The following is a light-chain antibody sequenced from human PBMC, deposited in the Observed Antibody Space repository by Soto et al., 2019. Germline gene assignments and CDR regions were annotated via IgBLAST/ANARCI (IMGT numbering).Light chain of an antibody. Sequence: IVMSQSPATLSLSPGERVTLSCRASQSINSNLAWYQQKPGQAPRLLIYGESRRATGIPDRFSGSGSGTDFTLAIRRLEPEDSAVYYCQQYGGSGTFGQGTMADIK. V-gene: IGKV3-20*01. CDR3: QQYGGSGT. J-gene: IGKJ1*01. CDR2: GES. CDR1: QSINSN.